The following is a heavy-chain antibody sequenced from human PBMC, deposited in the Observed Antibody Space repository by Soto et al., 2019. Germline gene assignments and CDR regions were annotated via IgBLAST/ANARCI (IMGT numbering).Heavy chain of an antibody. CDR3: ARSYYYDSTGYYRTFDY. CDR1: GIIFGQYA. V-gene: IGHV3-23*01. CDR2: VGPSGAST. J-gene: IGHJ4*02. D-gene: IGHD3-22*01. Sequence: GGSLRLSCAASGIIFGQYAMSWVRLAPGKGLEWVSVVGPSGASTFYADSVRGRFTISRDNSENTLYLQMNSLRAADTALYFCARSYYYDSTGYYRTFDYWGPGTLVTVSS.